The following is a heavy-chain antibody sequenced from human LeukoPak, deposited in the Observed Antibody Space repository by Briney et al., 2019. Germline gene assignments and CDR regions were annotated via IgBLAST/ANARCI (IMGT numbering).Heavy chain of an antibody. J-gene: IGHJ6*02. D-gene: IGHD1-1*01. Sequence: SETLSLTCAVYGGSFSGYYWSWIRQPPGKGLEWIGGINHSGSTNYNPSLKSRVTISVDTSKNQFSLKLSSVTAADTAVYYCARGFQRADYYYYGMDVWGQGTTVTVS. CDR2: INHSGST. CDR3: ARGFQRADYYYYGMDV. CDR1: GGSFSGYY. V-gene: IGHV4-34*01.